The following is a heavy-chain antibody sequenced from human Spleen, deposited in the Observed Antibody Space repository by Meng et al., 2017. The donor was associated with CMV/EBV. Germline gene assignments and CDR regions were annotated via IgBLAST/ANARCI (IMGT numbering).Heavy chain of an antibody. CDR2: IHYTGSS. D-gene: IGHD2-2*01. V-gene: IGHV4-30-4*08. Sequence: SDDHYWSWIRQSPRTGLEWIGYIHYTGSSYSNPSLKGRVSMSVDTSKNQFSLKVRSVTAADTAVYYCARANREDIVVVPAANECFHLWGLGTLVTVSS. J-gene: IGHJ1*01. CDR1: SDDHY. CDR3: ARANREDIVVVPAANECFHL.